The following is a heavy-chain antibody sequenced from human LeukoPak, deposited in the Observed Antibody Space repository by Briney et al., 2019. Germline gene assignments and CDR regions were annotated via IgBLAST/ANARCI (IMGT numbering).Heavy chain of an antibody. CDR3: ARRIRYYDYVWGSYRVPYFDY. J-gene: IGHJ4*02. CDR2: INHSGST. D-gene: IGHD3-16*02. CDR1: GGSFSGYY. Sequence: SETLSLTCAVYGGSFSGYYWSWIRQPPGKGLEWIGEINHSGSTNYNPSLKSRVTISVDTSKNQFSLKLSSVTAADTAVYYCARRIRYYDYVWGSYRVPYFDYWGQGTLVTVSS. V-gene: IGHV4-34*01.